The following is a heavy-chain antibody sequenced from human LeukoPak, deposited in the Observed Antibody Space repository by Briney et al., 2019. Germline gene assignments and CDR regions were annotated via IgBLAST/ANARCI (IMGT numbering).Heavy chain of an antibody. D-gene: IGHD3-9*01. Sequence: GGSLRLSCAASGFTFRNYEMNWVRQAPGKGLEWVSYIDSGRGSSTNYADSVKGRFTISRDNAKNSLYLQMNSLRAEDTAVYYCTKERRRDDILTGSFSDWGQGILVTVSS. CDR3: TKERRRDDILTGSFSD. CDR1: GFTFRNYE. CDR2: IDSGRGSST. V-gene: IGHV3-48*03. J-gene: IGHJ4*02.